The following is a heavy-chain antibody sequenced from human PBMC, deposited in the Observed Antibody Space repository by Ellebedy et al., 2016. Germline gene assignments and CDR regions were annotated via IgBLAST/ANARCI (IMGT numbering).Heavy chain of an antibody. D-gene: IGHD3-10*01. V-gene: IGHV5-51*01. J-gene: IGHJ4*02. Sequence: GESLKISXQVSGYSFTNYWIGWVRQMPGKGLEWMGIIWPGDSDTRYSPSFQGQVTISVDNSINTAYLQWSSLKASDTAMYYCARHRGDSKTWYGEPDYWGQGTLVTVSS. CDR2: IWPGDSDT. CDR1: GYSFTNYW. CDR3: ARHRGDSKTWYGEPDY.